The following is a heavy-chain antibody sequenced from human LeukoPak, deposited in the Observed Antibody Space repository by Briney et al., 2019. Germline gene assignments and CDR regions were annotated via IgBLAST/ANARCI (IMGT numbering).Heavy chain of an antibody. Sequence: GGSLRLSCAASGFTFSTYWMSWVRQVPGRGLEWVAHIKEDGSEKYYVDSVKGRFTISRDNAKNSLHLQMSSLRAEDAAVYYCVRGHWYLTLWGQGTLVTVSS. CDR1: GFTFSTYW. V-gene: IGHV3-7*04. D-gene: IGHD6-13*01. J-gene: IGHJ4*02. CDR3: VRGHWYLTL. CDR2: IKEDGSEK.